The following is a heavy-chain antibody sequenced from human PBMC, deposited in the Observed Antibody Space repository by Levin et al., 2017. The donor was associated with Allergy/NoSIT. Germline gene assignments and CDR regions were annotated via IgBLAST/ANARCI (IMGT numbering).Heavy chain of an antibody. V-gene: IGHV4-30-4*01. J-gene: IGHJ5*02. CDR2: IYYSGST. D-gene: IGHD3-10*01. CDR3: ARVVGITNESWFDP. CDR1: GGSISSGDYY. Sequence: LRLSCTVSGGSISSGDYYWSWIRQPPGKGLEWIGYIYYSGSTYYNPSLKSRVTISVDTSKNQFSLKLSSVTAADTAVDYCARVVGITNESWFDPWGQGTLVTVSS.